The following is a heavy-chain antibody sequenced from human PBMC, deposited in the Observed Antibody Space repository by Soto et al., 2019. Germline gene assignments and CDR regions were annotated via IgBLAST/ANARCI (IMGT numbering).Heavy chain of an antibody. CDR1: GVSFSSYE. CDR3: ASLSGSYGFDP. D-gene: IGHD1-26*01. V-gene: IGHV3-48*03. CDR2: ISSSGSDI. J-gene: IGHJ5*02. Sequence: EAQLVESGGDLVQPGGSLRLSCAGSGVSFSSYEMNWVRQAPGKGLEWVSYISSSGSDIYYADSVKARFTISRDNAQNFLYLQMNSLRAEDTAVYYCASLSGSYGFDPWGQGTLVTVSS.